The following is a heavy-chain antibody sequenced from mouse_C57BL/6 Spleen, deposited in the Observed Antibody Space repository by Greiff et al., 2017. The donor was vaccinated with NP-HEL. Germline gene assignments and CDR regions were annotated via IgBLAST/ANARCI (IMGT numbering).Heavy chain of an antibody. Sequence: QVQLQQPGAELVKPGASVKLSCKASGYTFTSYWLHWVKQRPGRGLEWIGRIDPNSGGTKYNEKFKSKATLTVDKPSSTAYMQRSSLTSEDSAVYDCARSPIYYGPAWFAYWGQGTLVTVSA. J-gene: IGHJ3*01. D-gene: IGHD2-1*01. CDR3: ARSPIYYGPAWFAY. CDR1: GYTFTSYW. CDR2: IDPNSGGT. V-gene: IGHV1-72*01.